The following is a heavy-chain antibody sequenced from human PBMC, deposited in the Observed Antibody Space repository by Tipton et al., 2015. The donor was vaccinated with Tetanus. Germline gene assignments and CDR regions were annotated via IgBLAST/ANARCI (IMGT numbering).Heavy chain of an antibody. D-gene: IGHD4-17*01. J-gene: IGHJ6*02. Sequence: SLRLSCAASGFTFSSYAMSWVRQAPGKGLEWVSVIYGGGSSTYYADTVKGRFTISRDNSRNTVNLQMNSLRAEDTAMYFCVRDRLRSKYFSGMDVWGQGTTVTVSS. CDR2: IYGGGSST. CDR1: GFTFSSYA. CDR3: VRDRLRSKYFSGMDV. V-gene: IGHV3-23*03.